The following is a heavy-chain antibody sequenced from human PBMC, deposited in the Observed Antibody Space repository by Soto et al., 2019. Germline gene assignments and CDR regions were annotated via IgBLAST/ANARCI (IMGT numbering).Heavy chain of an antibody. J-gene: IGHJ4*02. CDR2: IIPIVGTA. Sequence: SVQVSCKASPGTFSSYAISCVRQAPGQELEWMGRIIPIVGTANYAQKFQGRVTITADESTSTAYMELSSLRSEDTAVYYCARDRTEAAAGYYYWGQGTLVTVSS. V-gene: IGHV1-69*13. CDR3: ARDRTEAAAGYYY. CDR1: PGTFSSYA. D-gene: IGHD6-13*01.